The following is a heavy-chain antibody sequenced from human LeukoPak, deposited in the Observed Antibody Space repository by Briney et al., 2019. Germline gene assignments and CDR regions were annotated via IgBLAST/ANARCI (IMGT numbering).Heavy chain of an antibody. CDR2: IYHSGST. CDR1: GGSISSGGYS. J-gene: IGHJ4*02. V-gene: IGHV4-30-2*01. D-gene: IGHD4-17*01. CDR3: ARFETVTAYFDY. Sequence: SETLSLTCAVSGGSISSGGYSWSWIRQPPGKGLEWIGYIYHSGSTYCNPSLKSRVTISVDRSKNQFSLKLSSVTAADTAVYYCARFETVTAYFDYWGQGTLVTVSS.